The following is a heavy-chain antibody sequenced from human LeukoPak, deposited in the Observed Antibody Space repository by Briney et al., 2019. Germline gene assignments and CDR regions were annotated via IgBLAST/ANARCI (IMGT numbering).Heavy chain of an antibody. CDR3: ARHVRGRFDY. CDR1: GGSISSSSYF. J-gene: IGHJ4*02. Sequence: SETLSLTCTVSGGSISSSSYFWGWIRQPPGKGLQWIGSISYSGTTYYNPSLKSRVTISVDTSKNQFSLKLSSVTAADTAVYYCARHVRGRFDYWGQGTLVTVSS. V-gene: IGHV4-39*01. CDR2: ISYSGTT.